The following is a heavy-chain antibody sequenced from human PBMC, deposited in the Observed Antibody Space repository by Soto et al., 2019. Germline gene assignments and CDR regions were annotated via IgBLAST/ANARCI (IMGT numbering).Heavy chain of an antibody. CDR2: IDPIDSYI. CDR3: ARLYCTTDTCDSWFDP. D-gene: IGHD2-2*01. Sequence: PGESLKISCMGFGYTFTTFWISWVRQMPGKGLEWMGRIDPIDSYINYSPSFQGHVTISVDKSINTAYLQWGSLKASDTAMYYCARLYCTTDTCDSWFDPWGQGTLVTVSS. CDR1: GYTFTTFW. J-gene: IGHJ5*02. V-gene: IGHV5-10-1*01.